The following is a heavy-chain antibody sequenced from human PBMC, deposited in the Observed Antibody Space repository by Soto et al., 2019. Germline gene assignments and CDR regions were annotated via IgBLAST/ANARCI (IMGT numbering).Heavy chain of an antibody. CDR2: ISASGGST. J-gene: IGHJ6*02. D-gene: IGHD1-26*01. CDR3: AKRRCSGSNSVVIGMDV. V-gene: IGHV3-23*01. CDR1: GFSFSNYA. Sequence: EVQLLESGGGLVQPGGSLRLSCAASGFSFSNYAVTWVRQAPGKGLEWVSAISASGGSTYYADSVKGRFTISRDNSKNTVQLEMNSLRAEDTAVYYWAKRRCSGSNSVVIGMDVWGQVTTVTVSS.